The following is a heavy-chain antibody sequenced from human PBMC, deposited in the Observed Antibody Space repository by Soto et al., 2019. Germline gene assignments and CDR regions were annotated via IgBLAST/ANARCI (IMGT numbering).Heavy chain of an antibody. CDR1: GFTFSSYA. J-gene: IGHJ3*02. V-gene: IGHV3-74*01. Sequence: GGSLRLSCAASGFTFSSYAMKWVRQAPGKGLEWVSLIGENGTHTNYADFVKGRFTISRDNAKNTLYLQMNGLRAEDTAVYYCARGGTYSSDAFDIWGQGTMVTVSS. CDR3: ARGGTYSSDAFDI. D-gene: IGHD1-26*01. CDR2: IGENGTHT.